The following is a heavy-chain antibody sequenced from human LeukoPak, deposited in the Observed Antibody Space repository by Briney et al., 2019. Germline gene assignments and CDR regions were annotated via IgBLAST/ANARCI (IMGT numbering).Heavy chain of an antibody. Sequence: GGSLRLSCAASGFTFSSYGMQWVRQAPGKGLEWVANIKQDGSERYYVDSVKGRFTISRDNAKNSLYLQMNSLRAEDTAVYYCARADGSGSYYSDAFDIWGQGTMVTVSS. CDR3: ARADGSGSYYSDAFDI. D-gene: IGHD3-10*01. CDR2: IKQDGSER. CDR1: GFTFSSYG. J-gene: IGHJ3*02. V-gene: IGHV3-7*03.